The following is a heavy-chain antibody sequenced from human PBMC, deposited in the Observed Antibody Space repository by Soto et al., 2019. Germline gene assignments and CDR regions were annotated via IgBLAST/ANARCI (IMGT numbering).Heavy chain of an antibody. J-gene: IGHJ3*01. CDR3: ARSYYLAGAFDV. CDR2: ISAFNGNT. V-gene: IGHV1-18*01. D-gene: IGHD3-16*01. Sequence: KASFKGPDFRFSEDGFNCLRQAPGQGLEWMGWISAFNGNTETAQGLQDRVTMTTDSSTTTAHMDLTNLATDDTAIYYCARSYYLAGAFDVWGQGTMVTVSS. CDR1: DFRFSEDG.